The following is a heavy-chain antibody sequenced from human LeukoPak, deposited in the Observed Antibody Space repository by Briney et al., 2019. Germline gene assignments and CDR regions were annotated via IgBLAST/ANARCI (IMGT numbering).Heavy chain of an antibody. J-gene: IGHJ3*02. V-gene: IGHV1-69*05. D-gene: IGHD2-2*02. CDR3: ARDQFYRIDCSSTSCYRLGAFDI. CDR1: GGTFSSYA. CDR2: IIPIFGTA. Sequence: SVKVSCKASGGTFSSYAISWVRQAPGQGLEWMGGIIPIFGTANYAQKLQGRVTITTDESTSTAYMELSSLRSEDTAVYYCARDQFYRIDCSSTSCYRLGAFDIWGQGTVVTVSS.